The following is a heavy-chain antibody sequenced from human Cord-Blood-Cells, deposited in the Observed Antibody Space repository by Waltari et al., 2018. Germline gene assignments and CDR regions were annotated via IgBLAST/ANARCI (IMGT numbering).Heavy chain of an antibody. V-gene: IGHV3-49*04. CDR1: GFTFGDYA. CDR3: TREGLGRY. CDR2: IRSKAYGGTT. J-gene: IGHJ4*02. D-gene: IGHD3-16*01. Sequence: EVQLVESGGGLVQPGRSLRLSCTASGFTFGDYALSWVRRAPEKRLGWVGFIRSKAYGGTTEYAASVKGRLTISRDDSKSIAYLQMNSLKTEDTAVYYCTREGLGRYWGQGTLVTVAS.